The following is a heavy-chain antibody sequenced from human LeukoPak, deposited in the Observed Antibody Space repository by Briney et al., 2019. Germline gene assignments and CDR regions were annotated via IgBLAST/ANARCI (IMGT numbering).Heavy chain of an antibody. D-gene: IGHD1-26*01. CDR1: GYSISSGYD. J-gene: IGHJ4*02. Sequence: PSETLSLTCTVSGYSISSGYDWGWFRQPTGKGLEWIGSIYYSGSTYYNPSLKSRVTISVDTSKNQFSLKLSSVTAADTAVYYCARDRLEWELSVGYFDYWGQGTLVTVSS. CDR2: IYYSGST. V-gene: IGHV4-38-2*02. CDR3: ARDRLEWELSVGYFDY.